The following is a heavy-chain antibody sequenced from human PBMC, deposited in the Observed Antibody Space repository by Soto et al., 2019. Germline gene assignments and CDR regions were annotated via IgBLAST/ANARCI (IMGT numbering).Heavy chain of an antibody. J-gene: IGHJ4*02. CDR3: ASPAALYCSGGSCYSH. Sequence: GGSLRLSCAASGFTFSDYYMSWIRQAPGKGLEWVSYISSSGSTIYYADSVKGRFTIFRDNAKNSLYLQMNSLRAEDTAVYYCASPAALYCSGGSCYSHWGQGTLVTVSS. D-gene: IGHD2-15*01. V-gene: IGHV3-11*01. CDR2: ISSSGSTI. CDR1: GFTFSDYY.